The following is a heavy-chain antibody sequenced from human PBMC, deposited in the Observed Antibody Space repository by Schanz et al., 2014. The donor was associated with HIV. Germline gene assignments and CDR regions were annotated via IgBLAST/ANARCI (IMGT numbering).Heavy chain of an antibody. CDR3: ARDRVRDYQLLPGYYNYAMDV. CDR2: ITYDGSYK. Sequence: VQLLESGGGLVQPGGSLRLSCAASGFTFSSYSMHWVRQAPGKGLEWVAVITYDGSYKYYSDSVKGRFSISRDSSKSMVYLQMNSLRLEDTGVYYCARDRVRDYQLLPGYYNYAMDVWGQGTTVIVSS. V-gene: IGHV3-30*04. D-gene: IGHD4-17*01. J-gene: IGHJ6*02. CDR1: GFTFSSYS.